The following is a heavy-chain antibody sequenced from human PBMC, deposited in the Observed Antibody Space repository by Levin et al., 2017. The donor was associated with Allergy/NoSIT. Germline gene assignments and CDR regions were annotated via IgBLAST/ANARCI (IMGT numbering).Heavy chain of an antibody. D-gene: IGHD7-27*01. V-gene: IGHV4-38-2*02. CDR3: ARSRWGPDAFDI. CDR1: GYSISSGFY. J-gene: IGHJ3*02. Sequence: ETLSLTCTVSGYSISSGFYWGWIRQPPGKGLEWIGNIFHSGNTYYNPSLKSRVTISVDTSKNQFSLKVSSVTAADSAVYYCARSRWGPDAFDIWGQGTLVTVSS. CDR2: IFHSGNT.